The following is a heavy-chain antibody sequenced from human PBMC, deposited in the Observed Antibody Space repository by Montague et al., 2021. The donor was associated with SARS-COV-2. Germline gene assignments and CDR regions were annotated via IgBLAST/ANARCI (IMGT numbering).Heavy chain of an antibody. Sequence: SETLSLTCTVSGGSISNYDYSWIRLPDAQGLGLVWRSNFSGSSNNYYNLTLQSRITVDTYKTQFSLKLSSVTAAATAIYYCSRAYSHCSGGSCVFDYWGQGTLVTVSS. CDR1: GGSISNYD. V-gene: IGHV4-4*07. CDR2: SNFSGSS. J-gene: IGHJ4*02. CDR3: SRAYSHCSGGSCVFDY. D-gene: IGHD2-15*01.